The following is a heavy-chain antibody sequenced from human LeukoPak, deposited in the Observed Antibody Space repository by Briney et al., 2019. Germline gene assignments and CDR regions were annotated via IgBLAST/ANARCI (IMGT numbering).Heavy chain of an antibody. J-gene: IGHJ4*02. V-gene: IGHV3-21*01. CDR1: GFRFDSSG. CDR3: ATETIGRHYDY. Sequence: PGGSLRLSCAAPGFRFDSSGINWVRQAPGRGLEWVASIGSTGSDRYYADSVKGRFTISRDNAKNSLYLQMNSLRVEDTAIYYCATETIGRHYDYWGQGTLLTVSS. D-gene: IGHD1-14*01. CDR2: IGSTGSDR.